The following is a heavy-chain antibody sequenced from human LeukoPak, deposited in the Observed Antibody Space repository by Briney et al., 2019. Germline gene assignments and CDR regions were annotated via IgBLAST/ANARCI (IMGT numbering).Heavy chain of an antibody. CDR3: ARVKVVTATRTYYFDY. CDR1: GFTFSNYG. Sequence: GRSLRLSCSASGFTFSNYGMHWVRQAPGKGLEWVSVIYSGGSTYYADSVKGRFTISRDNSKNTLYLQMNSLRAEDTAVYYCARVKVVTATRTYYFDYWGQGTLVTVSS. CDR2: IYSGGST. J-gene: IGHJ4*02. D-gene: IGHD2-21*02. V-gene: IGHV3-66*01.